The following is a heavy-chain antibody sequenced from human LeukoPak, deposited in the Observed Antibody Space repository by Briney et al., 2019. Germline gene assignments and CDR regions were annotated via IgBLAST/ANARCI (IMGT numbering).Heavy chain of an antibody. D-gene: IGHD2-15*01. CDR2: THLTAET. Sequence: SETLSLTCTVSGCSISNHYLSWIRQTPGKGLEWIAYTHLTAETNYNPSLNGRVIISLDTPKSQISLKLSSVTAADTATYYCARHRSGGTYPLDYGPQEPLVTVPS. V-gene: IGHV4-59*08. CDR3: ARHRSGGTYPLDY. CDR1: GCSISNHY. J-gene: IGHJ4*02.